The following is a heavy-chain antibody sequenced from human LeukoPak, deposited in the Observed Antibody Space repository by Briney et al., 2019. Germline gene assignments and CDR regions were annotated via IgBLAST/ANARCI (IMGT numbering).Heavy chain of an antibody. J-gene: IGHJ5*02. CDR2: IYTPGSP. V-gene: IGHV4-61*02. CDR3: ARDRGTTTARGVPSWFDP. CDR1: GGSVSSGDYY. Sequence: PSETLSLTCTVSGGSVSSGDYYWTWIRQPAGKGLEWIGRIYTPGSPSYNPSLKSRVTISVDTSTNQFSLKLTSVSAADTAVYYRARDRGTTTARGVPSWFDPWGQGILVTVSS. D-gene: IGHD3-10*01.